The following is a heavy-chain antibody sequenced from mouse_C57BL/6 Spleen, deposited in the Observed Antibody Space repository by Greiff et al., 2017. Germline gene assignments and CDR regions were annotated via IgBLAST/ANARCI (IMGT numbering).Heavy chain of an antibody. Sequence: EVQLVESGGGLVKPGGSLKLSCAASGFTFSSYAMSWVRQTPEKRLEWVATISDGGSYTYYPDNVKGRFTISRDNAKNNLYLQMSHLKSEDTAMYYCARGGHSNYRYAFDYWGQGTTLTVSS. CDR3: ARGGHSNYRYAFDY. CDR1: GFTFSSYA. V-gene: IGHV5-4*01. CDR2: ISDGGSYT. J-gene: IGHJ2*01. D-gene: IGHD2-5*01.